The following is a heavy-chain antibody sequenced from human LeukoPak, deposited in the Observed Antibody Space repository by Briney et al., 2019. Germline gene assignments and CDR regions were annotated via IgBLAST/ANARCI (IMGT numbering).Heavy chain of an antibody. CDR3: AKKLDWSPTFDY. Sequence: PGRSLRLSCAASGFTFSSYAMHWVRQAPGKGLEWVAVISYDGSNKYYADSVKGRFTISRDNSKNTLYLQMNSLRAEDTAVYYCAKKLDWSPTFDYWGQGTLVTVSS. D-gene: IGHD3/OR15-3a*01. V-gene: IGHV3-30-3*01. J-gene: IGHJ4*02. CDR2: ISYDGSNK. CDR1: GFTFSSYA.